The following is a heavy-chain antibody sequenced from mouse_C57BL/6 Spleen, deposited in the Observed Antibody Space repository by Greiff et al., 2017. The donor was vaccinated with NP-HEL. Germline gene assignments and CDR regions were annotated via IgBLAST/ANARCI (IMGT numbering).Heavy chain of an antibody. CDR3: ARYAGSYYYAMDY. Sequence: EVMLVESGPGLAKPSQTLSLTCSVTGYSITSDYWNWIRKFPGNKLEYMGYISYSGSTYYNPSLKSRISITRDTSKNQYYLQLNSVTTEDTATYYCARYAGSYYYAMDYWGQGTSVTVSS. CDR2: ISYSGST. J-gene: IGHJ4*01. CDR1: GYSITSDY. D-gene: IGHD1-1*01. V-gene: IGHV3-8*01.